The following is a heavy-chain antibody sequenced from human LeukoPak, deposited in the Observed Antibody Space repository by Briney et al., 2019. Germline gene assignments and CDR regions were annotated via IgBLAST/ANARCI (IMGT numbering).Heavy chain of an antibody. V-gene: IGHV3-9*03. CDR1: GFTFDDYA. CDR3: AKDVGLGYCSGGSSSAQFDF. J-gene: IGHJ4*02. Sequence: GFSVLLLCAASGFTFDDYAMHWLRHPPQKGLEWVLGISLNSGRIGEANSVEGTFSISRDNAKNSLYLHMNSLRPEVMALYYCAKDVGLGYCSGGSSSAQFDFWGRGTVVTVS. CDR2: ISLNSGRI. D-gene: IGHD2-15*01.